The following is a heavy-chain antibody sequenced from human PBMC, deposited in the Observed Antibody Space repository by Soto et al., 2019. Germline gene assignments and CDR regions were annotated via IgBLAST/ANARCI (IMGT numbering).Heavy chain of an antibody. CDR3: ARDRLGFGDLDS. D-gene: IGHD3-10*01. CDR1: GFTFNNHA. V-gene: IGHV3-23*04. Sequence: EVHLAESGGRLVQPGGSLRLSCAASGFTFNNHAMTWVRQAPGKGLEWVATVSSGGGATYYADSVKGRFTVSRANPKNTVSLHMDSLRADDTARYYCARDRLGFGDLDSWGPGTLLTVSS. CDR2: VSSGGGAT. J-gene: IGHJ4*02.